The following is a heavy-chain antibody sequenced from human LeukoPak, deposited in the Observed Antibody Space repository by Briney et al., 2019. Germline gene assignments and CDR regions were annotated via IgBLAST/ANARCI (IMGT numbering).Heavy chain of an antibody. V-gene: IGHV1-18*01. Sequence: GASVKVSCKTSGYTLSDYGISWVRQAPGQGLEWVGWITTYNGNRKYAEKFQGRVTMTTDTSTSTYYMEMRSLRSDDTVIYYCARDCSNGVCFPRDYWGQGTQITVST. J-gene: IGHJ4*02. CDR3: ARDCSNGVCFPRDY. D-gene: IGHD2-8*01. CDR2: ITTYNGNR. CDR1: GYTLSDYG.